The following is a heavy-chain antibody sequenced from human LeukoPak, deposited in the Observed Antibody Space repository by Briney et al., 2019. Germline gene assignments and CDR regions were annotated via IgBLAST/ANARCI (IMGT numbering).Heavy chain of an antibody. Sequence: SVKVSCKASGGTFSSYAISWVRQAPGQGLEWMGRVIPILGIANYAQKFQGRVTITADKSTSTAYMELSSLRSEDTAVYYCAYQEYSSSSENYWGQGTLVTVSS. CDR1: GGTFSSYA. CDR2: VIPILGIA. D-gene: IGHD6-6*01. CDR3: AYQEYSSSSENY. V-gene: IGHV1-69*04. J-gene: IGHJ4*02.